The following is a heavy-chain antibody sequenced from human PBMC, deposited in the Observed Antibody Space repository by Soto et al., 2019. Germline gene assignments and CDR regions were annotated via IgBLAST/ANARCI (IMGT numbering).Heavy chain of an antibody. Sequence: QVQLVESGGGVVQSGRSLRLSCAASGFTFSSYAMHWVRQAPGKGLEWVAVISYDGSNKYYADSVKGRFTISRDNSKNTLYLQMNSLRAEDTAVYYCARGGYSYGYYFDYWGQGTLVTVSS. V-gene: IGHV3-30-3*01. CDR1: GFTFSSYA. CDR2: ISYDGSNK. CDR3: ARGGYSYGYYFDY. D-gene: IGHD5-18*01. J-gene: IGHJ4*02.